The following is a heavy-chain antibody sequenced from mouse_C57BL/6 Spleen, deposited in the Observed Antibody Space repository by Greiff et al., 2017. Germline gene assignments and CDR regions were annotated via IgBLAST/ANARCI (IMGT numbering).Heavy chain of an antibody. J-gene: IGHJ3*01. CDR3: TRETGTGFAY. CDR1: GYTFTDYE. D-gene: IGHD4-1*01. V-gene: IGHV1-15*01. Sequence: QVQLQQSGAELVRPGASVTLSCKASGYTFTDYEMHWVKQTPVHGLEWIGAIDPETGGTAYNQKFKGKAILTADKSSSTAYMELRSLTSEDSAVYYCTRETGTGFAYWGQGTLVTVSA. CDR2: IDPETGGT.